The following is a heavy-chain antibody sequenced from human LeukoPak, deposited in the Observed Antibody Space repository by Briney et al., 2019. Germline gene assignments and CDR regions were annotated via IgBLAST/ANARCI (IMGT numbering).Heavy chain of an antibody. J-gene: IGHJ4*02. V-gene: IGHV3-9*01. D-gene: IGHD6-13*01. CDR2: ISWNSGSI. Sequence: GGSLRLSCAASGFTFDDYAMHWVRQARGKGLEWVSGISWNSGSISYADSVKGRFTISRDNAKNSLYLQMNSLRAEDTALYYCAKDRIAVAGYFDYWGQGTLVTVSS. CDR1: GFTFDDYA. CDR3: AKDRIAVAGYFDY.